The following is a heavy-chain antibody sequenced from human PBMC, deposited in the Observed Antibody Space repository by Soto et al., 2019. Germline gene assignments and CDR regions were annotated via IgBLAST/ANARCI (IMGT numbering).Heavy chain of an antibody. CDR1: GFTFSNYG. V-gene: IGHV3-30*18. Sequence: QVHLVESGGGVVQPGRSLRLSCAASGFTFSNYGMHWVRQAPGKGLEWVAVISYDGSNNYYADSVRGRFTISRDKSKNTLGLQMSSVSAEDTAVYNSAKDRAAMVYATLIASWGQGTLVTVSS. D-gene: IGHD2-8*01. CDR3: AKDRAAMVYATLIAS. CDR2: ISYDGSNN. J-gene: IGHJ4*02.